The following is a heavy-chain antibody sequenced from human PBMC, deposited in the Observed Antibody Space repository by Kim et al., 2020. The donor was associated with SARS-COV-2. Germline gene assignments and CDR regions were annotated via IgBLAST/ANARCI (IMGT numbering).Heavy chain of an antibody. CDR2: ISSSSSYI. CDR1: GFTFSSYS. J-gene: IGHJ6*02. D-gene: IGHD5-12*01. Sequence: GGSLRLSCAASGFTFSSYSMNWVRQAPGKGLEWVSSISSSSSYIYYADSVKGRFTISRDNAKNSLYLQMNSLRAEDTAVYYCSRGPFVDIVVEAGYYYGMDVWGQGTTVTVSS. V-gene: IGHV3-21*01. CDR3: SRGPFVDIVVEAGYYYGMDV.